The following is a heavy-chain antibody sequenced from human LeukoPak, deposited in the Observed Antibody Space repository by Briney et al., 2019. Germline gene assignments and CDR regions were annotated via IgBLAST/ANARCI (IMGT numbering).Heavy chain of an antibody. V-gene: IGHV3-23*01. CDR1: GFTFSSYA. Sequence: GGSLRLSCAASGFTFSSYATSWVRQAPGKGLEWFSAISGSGGSTYYADSAKGRFTISRDNSKNTLYLQMNSLRAEETAVYYCAKFSSSGWYYFDYWGQGTLVTVSS. CDR3: AKFSSSGWYYFDY. CDR2: ISGSGGST. J-gene: IGHJ4*02. D-gene: IGHD6-19*01.